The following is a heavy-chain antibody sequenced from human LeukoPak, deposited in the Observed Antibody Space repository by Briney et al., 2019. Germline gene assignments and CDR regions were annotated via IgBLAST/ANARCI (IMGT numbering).Heavy chain of an antibody. D-gene: IGHD1-1*01. J-gene: IGHJ6*03. CDR2: IASSSSYT. CDR1: GVTFSNYN. CDR3: ARDPYNGAYSEGYYYYYMDV. Sequence: GGSLRRSCAAPGVTFSNYNRNWVRPAPAKGLEWISAIASSSSYTFYADSVKGRFPISRDNAQNSLYLQMNSLRVEDTAIYYCARDPYNGAYSEGYYYYYMDVWGKGTTVTVSS. V-gene: IGHV3-21*01.